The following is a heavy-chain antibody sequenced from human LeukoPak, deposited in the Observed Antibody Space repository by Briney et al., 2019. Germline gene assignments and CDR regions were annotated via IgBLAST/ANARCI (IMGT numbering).Heavy chain of an antibody. CDR3: ARAGSSYYWYFDY. CDR2: ISSSSSYI. Sequence: KPGGSLRLSCGASGFTFSRYSMNWVRQAPGKGLEWVSSISSSSSYIYYGDSVKGRFTISRDNAKNSLYLQMNSLRAEDTAVYFCARAGSSYYWYFDYWGQGTLVTVSS. V-gene: IGHV3-21*01. J-gene: IGHJ4*02. D-gene: IGHD3-10*01. CDR1: GFTFSRYS.